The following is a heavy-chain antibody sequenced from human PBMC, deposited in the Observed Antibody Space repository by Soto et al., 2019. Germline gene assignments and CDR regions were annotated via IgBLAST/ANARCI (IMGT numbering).Heavy chain of an antibody. V-gene: IGHV4-30-2*01. D-gene: IGHD5-12*01. J-gene: IGHJ4*02. CDR3: AAGGGLPRYY. Sequence: QLQLQESGSGLVKPSQTLSLTCAVSGGSISSGGYSWSWIRQPPGKGLEWIGYIYHSGSTYYTPSLKRRATTALDRAKNQFSLKLSSVTAADTAVYYCAAGGGLPRYYWGQGTLVTVSS. CDR2: IYHSGST. CDR1: GGSISSGGYS.